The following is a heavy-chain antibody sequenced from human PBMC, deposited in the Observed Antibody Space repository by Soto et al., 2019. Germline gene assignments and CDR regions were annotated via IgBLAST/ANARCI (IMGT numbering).Heavy chain of an antibody. CDR1: GFTFSSYS. J-gene: IGHJ4*02. Sequence: GGSLRLSCAASGFTFSSYSMNWVRQAPGKGLEWVGRIKSKTDGGTTDYAAPVKGRFTISRDDSKNTLYLQMNSLKPEDTAVYYCTTDPVTMIVVVPSSGWGQGTLVTVSS. V-gene: IGHV3-15*07. CDR2: IKSKTDGGTT. D-gene: IGHD3-22*01. CDR3: TTDPVTMIVVVPSSG.